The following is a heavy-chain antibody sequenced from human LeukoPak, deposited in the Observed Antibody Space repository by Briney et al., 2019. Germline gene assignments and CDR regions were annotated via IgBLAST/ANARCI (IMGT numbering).Heavy chain of an antibody. CDR1: GYTFTSYD. J-gene: IGHJ4*02. Sequence: ASVKVSCKASGYTFTSYDINWVRQATGQGLEWMGWLNPNSGNTGYAQKFQGRVTLTRNTSIGTAYMELSSLTSEDTAVYYCARPPSNYYDSTGSWGQGTLVTVSS. V-gene: IGHV1-8*01. CDR3: ARPPSNYYDSTGS. CDR2: LNPNSGNT. D-gene: IGHD3-22*01.